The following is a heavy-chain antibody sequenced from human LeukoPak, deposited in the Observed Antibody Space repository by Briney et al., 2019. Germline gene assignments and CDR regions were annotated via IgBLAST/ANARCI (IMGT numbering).Heavy chain of an antibody. CDR2: IYSSGST. Sequence: KASQTLSLTCTVSGGSISGYYWSWIRQSPGKGLEWIGYIYSSGSTNYNPSLNGRVTISVDTSNNHFSLKLVSVAAADTAVYFCARYNWGYGAFDYWGQGTLVAVSS. V-gene: IGHV4-59*01. J-gene: IGHJ4*02. CDR3: ARYNWGYGAFDY. D-gene: IGHD1-20*01. CDR1: GGSISGYY.